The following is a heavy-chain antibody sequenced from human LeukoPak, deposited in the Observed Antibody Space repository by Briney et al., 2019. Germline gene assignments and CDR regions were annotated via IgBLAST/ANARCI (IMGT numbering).Heavy chain of an antibody. CDR3: ARTYGSGSYYIAAFDI. V-gene: IGHV4-34*01. CDR2: INHSGST. Sequence: SETLSLTCAVYGGSFSGYYWSWIRQPPGKGLEWIGEINHSGSTNYNPSLKSRVTISVDTSKNQFSLKLSSVTAADTVVYYCARTYGSGSYYIAAFDIWGQGTMVTVSS. CDR1: GGSFSGYY. J-gene: IGHJ3*02. D-gene: IGHD3-10*01.